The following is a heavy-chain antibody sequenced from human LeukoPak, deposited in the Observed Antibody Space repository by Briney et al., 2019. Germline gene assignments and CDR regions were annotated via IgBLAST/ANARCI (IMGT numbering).Heavy chain of an antibody. CDR2: ISCSGGST. CDR3: AKGGYCSGGSCYRNLYYFDY. CDR1: GFTFSSYA. Sequence: GGALRLSCAASGFTFSSYAMSWVRQAPGKGLEWVSAISCSGGSTYYADSVKGRFTISSDNSKNTLYLQMNSLRAEDTAVYYCAKGGYCSGGSCYRNLYYFDYWGQGTLVTVSS. D-gene: IGHD2-15*01. J-gene: IGHJ4*02. V-gene: IGHV3-23*01.